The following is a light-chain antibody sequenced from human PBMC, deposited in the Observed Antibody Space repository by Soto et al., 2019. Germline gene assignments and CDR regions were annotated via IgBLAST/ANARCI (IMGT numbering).Light chain of an antibody. V-gene: IGKV3-11*01. CDR1: QSVSSY. CDR3: QQRTTWPLT. CDR2: DAS. Sequence: EIVLTQSPATLSLSPGERATLSCRASQSVSSYLAWYQQKPGQAPRLLIYDASNRATGIPARFSGSRSGTDFTLTISSLEPADFAVYYCQQRTTWPLTFGGGTKVEIK. J-gene: IGKJ4*01.